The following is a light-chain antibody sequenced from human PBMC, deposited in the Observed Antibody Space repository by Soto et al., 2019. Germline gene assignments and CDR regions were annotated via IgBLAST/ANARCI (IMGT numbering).Light chain of an antibody. CDR2: DAS. Sequence: EIVLTQSPGTLSLSPGERATLSCRASHGISSNLAWYQQKPGQAPRLLIYDASTRATGIPARFSGSGSGTEFTLTISSLQSEDFAVYYCHQYNNWPPWTFGQGTKVDIK. V-gene: IGKV3-15*01. CDR1: HGISSN. J-gene: IGKJ1*01. CDR3: HQYNNWPPWT.